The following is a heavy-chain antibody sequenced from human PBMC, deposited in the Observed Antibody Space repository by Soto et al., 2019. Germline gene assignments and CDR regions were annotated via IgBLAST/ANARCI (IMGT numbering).Heavy chain of an antibody. J-gene: IGHJ5*02. V-gene: IGHV4-4*07. CDR1: GGSISSYY. Sequence: PSETLSLTCTVSGGSISSYYWSWIRQPAGKGLEWIGRIYTSGSTNYNPSLKSRVTMSVDTSKNQFSLKLSSVTAADTAVYYCARDSLMVDAIEVPGWFDPWGQGTLVTVSS. CDR2: IYTSGST. D-gene: IGHD2-8*01. CDR3: ARDSLMVDAIEVPGWFDP.